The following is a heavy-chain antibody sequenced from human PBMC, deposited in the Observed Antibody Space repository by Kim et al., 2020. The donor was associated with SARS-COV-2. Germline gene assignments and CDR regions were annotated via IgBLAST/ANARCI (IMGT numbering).Heavy chain of an antibody. D-gene: IGHD6-13*01. V-gene: IGHV3-73*01. J-gene: IGHJ3*02. CDR3: TRAPPYSNGWWDAFDI. Sequence: SGKGRYTISRDDSKNTAYLQMNSLKAEDTAIYYCTRAPPYSNGWWDAFDIWGQGTMVTVSS.